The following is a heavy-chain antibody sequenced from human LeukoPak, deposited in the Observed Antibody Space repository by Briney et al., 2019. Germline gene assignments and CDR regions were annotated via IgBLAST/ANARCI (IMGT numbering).Heavy chain of an antibody. CDR3: ARSTVRYYYYGMDV. CDR2: IKQDGSEK. Sequence: PGGSLRLSCAASEFSFSSYWMSWVRQAPGKGLEWVANIKQDGSEKYYVDSVKGRFTISRDNAKNSLYLQMNSLRAEDTAVYYCARSTVRYYYYGMDVWGQGTTVTVSS. J-gene: IGHJ6*02. CDR1: EFSFSSYW. D-gene: IGHD4-11*01. V-gene: IGHV3-7*01.